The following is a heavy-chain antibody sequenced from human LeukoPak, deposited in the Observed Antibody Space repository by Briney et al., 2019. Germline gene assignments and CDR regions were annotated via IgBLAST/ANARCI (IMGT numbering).Heavy chain of an antibody. CDR2: MNPSSGST. CDR1: GYIITSYY. Sequence: GASVKVSCKASGYIITSYYMHWVRQAPGQGLEWMGIMNPSSGSTIYAHKFQGGVTMTRDMSTSTVYMELSSLRSEDTAVYYCARVESWESNISNYLDYWGQGTLVTVSS. CDR3: ARVESWESNISNYLDY. V-gene: IGHV1-46*01. D-gene: IGHD3-10*01. J-gene: IGHJ4*02.